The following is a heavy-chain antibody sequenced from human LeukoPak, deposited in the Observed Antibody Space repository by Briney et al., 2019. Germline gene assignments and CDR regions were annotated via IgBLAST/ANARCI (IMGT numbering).Heavy chain of an antibody. CDR1: GFTFSTYA. V-gene: IGHV3-23*01. D-gene: IGHD6-19*01. Sequence: GGSLRLSCAASGFTFSTYAMTWVRQAPGRGVERVSGITNIGGGTFYEDPVKGRFTISRDNSKNTLYLQMNGLRDEDTAVYYCAKFFRNSGWFFDYWGQGTLVTVSS. CDR3: AKFFRNSGWFFDY. J-gene: IGHJ4*02. CDR2: ITNIGGGT.